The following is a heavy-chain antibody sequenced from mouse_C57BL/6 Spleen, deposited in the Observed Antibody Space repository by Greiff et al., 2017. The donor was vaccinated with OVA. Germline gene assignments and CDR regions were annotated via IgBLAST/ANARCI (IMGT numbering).Heavy chain of an antibody. V-gene: IGHV14-2*01. CDR3: ARGDYGSSHHV. Sequence: LVESGAELVKPGASVKLSCTASGFNITDYYMHWVKQRTEQGLEWIGRIDPEDGDTRYAPKFQGKATITADTSSNTAYLQLSSLTSEDAAVYYCARGDYGSSHHVWGTGTTVTVSS. CDR1: GFNITDYY. D-gene: IGHD1-1*01. CDR2: IDPEDGDT. J-gene: IGHJ1*03.